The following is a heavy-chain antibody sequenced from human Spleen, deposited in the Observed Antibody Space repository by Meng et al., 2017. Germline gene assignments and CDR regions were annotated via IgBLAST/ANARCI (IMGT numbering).Heavy chain of an antibody. J-gene: IGHJ4*02. Sequence: SVKVSCKASGYTFTSYAMNWVRQAPGQGLEWMGWISAYNGNTNYAQKLQGRVTMTTDTSTSTAYMELRSLRSDDTAVYYCARDRGEIDIAVADPYDSSGYYFWGPSDYWGQGTLVTVSS. D-gene: IGHD3-22*01. CDR1: GYTFTSYA. V-gene: IGHV1-18*01. CDR2: ISAYNGNT. CDR3: ARDRGEIDIAVADPYDSSGYYFWGPSDY.